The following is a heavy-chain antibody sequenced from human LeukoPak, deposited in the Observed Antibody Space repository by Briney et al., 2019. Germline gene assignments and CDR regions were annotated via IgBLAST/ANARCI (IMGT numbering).Heavy chain of an antibody. CDR3: ASYGSGSYWPSYYFDY. CDR1: GFAFDDYG. Sequence: GGSLRLSCAASGFAFDDYGMSWVRQIPGKGLEWVSAISGSGGSTYYADSVKGRFTISRDNSKNTLYLQMNSLRAEDTAVYYCASYGSGSYWPSYYFDYWGQGTLVTVSS. CDR2: ISGSGGST. V-gene: IGHV3-23*01. J-gene: IGHJ4*02. D-gene: IGHD3-10*01.